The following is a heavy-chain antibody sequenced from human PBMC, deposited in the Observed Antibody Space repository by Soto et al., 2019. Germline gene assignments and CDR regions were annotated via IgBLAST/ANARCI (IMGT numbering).Heavy chain of an antibody. CDR1: GGTFSSYA. Sequence: SVKVSCKASGGTFSSYAISWVRQAPGQGLEWMGGIIPIFGTANYAQKFQGRVTITADESTSTAYMELSSLRSEDTAVYYCATVRIVISGSSGYYYYGMDVWGQGTTVTVSS. J-gene: IGHJ6*02. D-gene: IGHD2-15*01. CDR3: ATVRIVISGSSGYYYYGMDV. CDR2: IIPIFGTA. V-gene: IGHV1-69*13.